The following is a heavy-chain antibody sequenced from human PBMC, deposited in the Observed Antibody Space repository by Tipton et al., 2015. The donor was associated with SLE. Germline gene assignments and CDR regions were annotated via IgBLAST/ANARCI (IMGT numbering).Heavy chain of an antibody. CDR2: INHSGNI. CDR1: GGSFSGYY. Sequence: TLSLTCAVYGGSFSGYYWSWIRQTPGKGLEWIGEINHSGNINYNPSLKSRVTISVDTSKNQFSLNLSFVTAADTAVYYCARNSLTLFDYWGQGTLVTVSS. V-gene: IGHV4-34*01. CDR3: ARNSLTLFDY. J-gene: IGHJ4*02. D-gene: IGHD2-21*01.